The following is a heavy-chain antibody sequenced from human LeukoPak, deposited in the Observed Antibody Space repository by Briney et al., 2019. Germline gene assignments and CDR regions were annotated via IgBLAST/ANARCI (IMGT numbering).Heavy chain of an antibody. CDR3: ARDAAAYSSSWYDY. Sequence: GGSLRLPCAASGFTFSSYSMNWVRQAPVKGLEWVSSISSSSSYIYYADSVKGRFTISRDNAKNSLYLQMNSLRAEDTAVYYCARDAAAYSSSWYDYWGQGTLVTVSS. CDR2: ISSSSSYI. V-gene: IGHV3-21*01. D-gene: IGHD6-13*01. CDR1: GFTFSSYS. J-gene: IGHJ4*02.